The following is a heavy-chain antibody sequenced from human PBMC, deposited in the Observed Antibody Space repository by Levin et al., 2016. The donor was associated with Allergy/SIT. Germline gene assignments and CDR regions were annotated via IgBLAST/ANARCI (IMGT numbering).Heavy chain of an antibody. CDR2: INPNSGVT. Sequence: ASVKVSCKASGYTFTDYIHYYIHWVRQAPGQGLEWMGWINPNSGVTHYAQKFQGRVTVTRDTSVATVYLELTTLTSDDTAIYFCTRVSPGFFFDYWGQGTLITVSS. V-gene: IGHV1-2*02. J-gene: IGHJ4*02. CDR1: GYTFTDYIHYY. D-gene: IGHD3-3*02. CDR3: TRVSPGFFFDY.